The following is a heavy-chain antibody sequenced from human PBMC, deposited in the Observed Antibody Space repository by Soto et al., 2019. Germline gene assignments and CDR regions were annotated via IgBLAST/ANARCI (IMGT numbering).Heavy chain of an antibody. J-gene: IGHJ4*02. CDR3: GSMTRPTYFDY. V-gene: IGHV3-23*01. CDR2: ISGSGGST. D-gene: IGHD3-22*01. Sequence: PWGSLRLSCAASGFTFSSYALSWVRQAPGKGLEWVSAISGSGGSTYYADSVKGRFTISRDNSKNTLYLQMNSLRAEDTAVYYCGSMTRPTYFDYWGQGTLVTVSS. CDR1: GFTFSSYA.